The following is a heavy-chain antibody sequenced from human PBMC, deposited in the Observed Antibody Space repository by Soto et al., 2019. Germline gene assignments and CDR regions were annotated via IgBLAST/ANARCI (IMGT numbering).Heavy chain of an antibody. J-gene: IGHJ6*02. D-gene: IGHD3-10*01. CDR3: ATSDGFDADDYGMDV. Sequence: EVQLLESGGGLVQPGGSLRLSCAVSGFTFSSYAMTWVRQVPGKGLEWVSAISSSGDNTYYADSVKGRFTVSRDNSKNTLYLQMTSLIVEDTAVYYYATSDGFDADDYGMDVWGQGTTVTVSS. V-gene: IGHV3-23*01. CDR2: ISSSGDNT. CDR1: GFTFSSYA.